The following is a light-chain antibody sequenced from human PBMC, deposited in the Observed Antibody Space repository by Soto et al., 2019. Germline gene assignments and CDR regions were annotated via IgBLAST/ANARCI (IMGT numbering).Light chain of an antibody. CDR3: QHYNGHSTWS. CDR2: DAS. CDR1: QSVTKW. J-gene: IGKJ1*01. Sequence: DIQMTQSPSTLSASVGDRVTITCRASQSVTKWVAWYQQRPGQAPKVLIWDASSLQRGVPSRFSGSGYGTGFTLTISSLQPDDFATYYCQHYNGHSTWSFGQGTKVDIK. V-gene: IGKV1-5*01.